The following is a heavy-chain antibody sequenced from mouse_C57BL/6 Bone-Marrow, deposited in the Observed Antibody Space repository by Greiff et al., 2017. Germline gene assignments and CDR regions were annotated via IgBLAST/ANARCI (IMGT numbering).Heavy chain of an antibody. CDR1: GFTFSDYG. CDR2: ISSGSSTI. D-gene: IGHD1-1*01. J-gene: IGHJ4*01. V-gene: IGHV5-17*01. CDR3: ARGLLLRFYAMDY. Sequence: EVKLMESGGGLVKPGGSLKLSCAASGFTFSDYGMHWVRQAPEKGLEWVAYISSGSSTIYYADTVKGRFTISRDNAKNTLFLQMTSLRSEDTAMYYCARGLLLRFYAMDYWGQGTSVTVSS.